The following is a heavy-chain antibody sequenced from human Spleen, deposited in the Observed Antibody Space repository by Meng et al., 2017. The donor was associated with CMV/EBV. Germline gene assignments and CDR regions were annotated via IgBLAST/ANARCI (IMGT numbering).Heavy chain of an antibody. D-gene: IGHD6-13*01. CDR3: ARQGYDYGDS. Sequence: LTGTVAGGTISRRSNDGGWIRKTTGKGLEWIGSIYYSGSNYYNPSLKSRVTISVDTSKNQFSLKLSSVTAADTAVYYCARQGYDYGDSWGQGTLVTVSS. CDR2: IYYSGSN. CDR1: GGTISRRSND. V-gene: IGHV4-39*01. J-gene: IGHJ4*02.